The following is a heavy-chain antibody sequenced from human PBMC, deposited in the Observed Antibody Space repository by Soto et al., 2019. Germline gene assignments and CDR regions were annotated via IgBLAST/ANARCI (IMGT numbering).Heavy chain of an antibody. CDR3: AREYYYGPLIFDY. CDR2: IYHSGST. D-gene: IGHD3-10*01. Sequence: PSETLSLTCAVSGGSISSSNWWSWVRQPPGKGLEWIGEIYHSGSTNYNPSLKSRVTISVDKSKNQFSLKLSSVTAADTAVYYCAREYYYGPLIFDYWGQGTLVTVSS. J-gene: IGHJ4*02. V-gene: IGHV4-4*02. CDR1: GGSISSSNW.